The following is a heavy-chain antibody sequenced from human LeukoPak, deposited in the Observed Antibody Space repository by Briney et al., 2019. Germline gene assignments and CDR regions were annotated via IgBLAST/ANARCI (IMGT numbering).Heavy chain of an antibody. D-gene: IGHD4-17*01. Sequence: SETLSLTCAVSGGSISSSIWWSWVRQPPGKGLEWIGEIYHSGSTNYNPSLKSRLTISVDKSKNQFSLKLSSVTAADTAVYYCARDDGDGTWASDIWGQGTMVTVSS. CDR3: ARDDGDGTWASDI. J-gene: IGHJ3*02. CDR2: IYHSGST. CDR1: GGSISSSIW. V-gene: IGHV4-4*02.